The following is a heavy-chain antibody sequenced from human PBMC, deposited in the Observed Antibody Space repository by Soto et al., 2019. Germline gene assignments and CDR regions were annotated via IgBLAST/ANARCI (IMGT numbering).Heavy chain of an antibody. CDR2: ISYDGSNK. CDR1: GFTFSSYA. J-gene: IGHJ4*02. V-gene: IGHV3-30-3*01. Sequence: QVQLVESGGGVVQPGRSLRLSCAASGFTFSSYAMHWVRQAPGKGLEWVAVISYDGSNKYSADSVKGRFTISRDNSKNTLYLPVNSLRAEDTAVYYCARDHGYGSYFDYWGQGTLVTVSS. CDR3: ARDHGYGSYFDY. D-gene: IGHD3-10*01.